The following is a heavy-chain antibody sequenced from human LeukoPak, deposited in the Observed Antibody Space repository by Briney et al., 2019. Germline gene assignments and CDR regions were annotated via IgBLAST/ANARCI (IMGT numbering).Heavy chain of an antibody. CDR1: GFTFSSYA. D-gene: IGHD3-9*01. CDR3: MRDSEPYDILTGYYEDY. J-gene: IGHJ4*02. V-gene: IGHV3-21*01. Sequence: KAGGSLRLSCAASGFTFSSYAMSWVRQAPGKGLEWVSSISSGSSYMYYADSVKGRFTISRDNAKNSLYLQMNSLRAEDTAVYYCMRDSEPYDILTGYYEDYWGQGTLVTVSS. CDR2: ISSGSSYM.